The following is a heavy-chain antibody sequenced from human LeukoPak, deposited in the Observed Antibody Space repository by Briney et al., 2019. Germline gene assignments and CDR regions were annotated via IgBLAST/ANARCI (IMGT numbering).Heavy chain of an antibody. Sequence: GGSLRLSCAASGFTFSSYSMNWVRQAPGKGLEWVSSISSSSSYIYYADSVKGRFTISRDNAKNSLYLQMNSLRAEDTAVYYCARESRFYGDYYDSSGYLDYWGQGTLVTVSS. CDR1: GFTFSSYS. D-gene: IGHD3-22*01. V-gene: IGHV3-21*01. CDR2: ISSSSSYI. J-gene: IGHJ4*02. CDR3: ARESRFYGDYYDSSGYLDY.